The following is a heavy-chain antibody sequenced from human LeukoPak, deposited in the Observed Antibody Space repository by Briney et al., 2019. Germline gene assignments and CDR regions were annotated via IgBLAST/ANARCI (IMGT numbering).Heavy chain of an antibody. V-gene: IGHV3-21*01. CDR3: ARSDRDYDFWSGYSYYFDY. Sequence: GGSLRLSCAASGFTFSSYSMNWVRQAPGKGLEWVSYIPSSSSYMCYADSVKGRFTISRDNAKNSLYLQMNSLRAEDTAVYYCARSDRDYDFWSGYSYYFDYRGQGTLVTVSS. D-gene: IGHD3-3*01. CDR2: IPSSSSYM. J-gene: IGHJ4*02. CDR1: GFTFSSYS.